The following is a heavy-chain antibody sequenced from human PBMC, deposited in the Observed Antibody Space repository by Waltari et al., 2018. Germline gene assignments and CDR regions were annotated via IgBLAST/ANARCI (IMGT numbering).Heavy chain of an antibody. J-gene: IGHJ4*02. CDR2: IGSGGET. D-gene: IGHD6-13*01. V-gene: IGHV3-23*01. CDR3: AKDLYWWTAADY. Sequence: EVQLLGSGGGLIQPGGSLRLSCAASGLVFSTNAMSWVRQSPGKGLEWVSGIGSGGETHYTDSVKGRFTISRDNSKSSLYLQMNSLRAEDTAVYYCAKDLYWWTAADYWGQGILVTVSS. CDR1: GLVFSTNA.